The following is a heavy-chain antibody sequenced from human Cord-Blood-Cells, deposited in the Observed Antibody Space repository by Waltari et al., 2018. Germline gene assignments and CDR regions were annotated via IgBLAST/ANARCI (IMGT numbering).Heavy chain of an antibody. CDR3: TRSNLLGYCSSTSCYYFQH. CDR2: IIPIFGTA. V-gene: IGHV1-69*01. J-gene: IGHJ1*01. CDR1: GGTFSSYA. Sequence: QVQLVQSGDEVKKPGSSVKVSCKASGGTFSSYAISWVRQAPGQGREWLGGIIPIFGTANYGQKLQGRVTITADESTSTAYMELSSLRSEETAVYYCTRSNLLGYCSSTSCYYFQHWGQGTLVTVSS. D-gene: IGHD2-2*01.